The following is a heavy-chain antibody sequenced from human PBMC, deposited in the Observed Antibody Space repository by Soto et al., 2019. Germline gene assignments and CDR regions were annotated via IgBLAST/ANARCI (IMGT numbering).Heavy chain of an antibody. V-gene: IGHV4-59*08. CDR3: ARRGRYGDFGRYFDY. Sequence: SETLSLTCSVSGGSISHYYWSWIRQPPGKGLEWIGYIYYSGSTNYNPSLKSRVTISVDTSKNQFSLKLSSVTAADTAVYYCARRGRYGDFGRYFDYWGQGTLVTVSS. D-gene: IGHD4-17*01. CDR2: IYYSGST. CDR1: GGSISHYY. J-gene: IGHJ4*02.